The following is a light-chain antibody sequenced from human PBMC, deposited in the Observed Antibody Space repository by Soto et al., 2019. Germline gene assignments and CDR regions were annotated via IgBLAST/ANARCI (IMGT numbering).Light chain of an antibody. Sequence: QSALPQPASVSGSPGQSITLSCAGTGSDVGADNLVSWYQQHPGKAPKLIICEVNTRPSGISNRVSGYKSGDTASLRISGLQAEDEADYFCCSYAGTVAYGVGTGTKRTVL. CDR3: CSYAGTVAYG. CDR2: EVN. CDR1: GSDVGADNL. J-gene: IGLJ1*01. V-gene: IGLV2-23*02.